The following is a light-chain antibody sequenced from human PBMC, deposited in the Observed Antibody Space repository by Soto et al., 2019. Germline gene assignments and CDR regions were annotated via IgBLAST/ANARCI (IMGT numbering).Light chain of an antibody. CDR2: TDN. V-gene: IGLV1-44*01. CDR3: AAWDDSLNTYV. Sequence: QSVLTQPPSASETPWQWVIVSCSGSSSNIGSNTVNWYQQLPGTAPKLLIYTDNQRPSGVPDRFSGSKSGTSASLAISGLQPEDEADYYCAAWDDSLNTYVFGTGTKVTVL. CDR1: SSNIGSNT. J-gene: IGLJ1*01.